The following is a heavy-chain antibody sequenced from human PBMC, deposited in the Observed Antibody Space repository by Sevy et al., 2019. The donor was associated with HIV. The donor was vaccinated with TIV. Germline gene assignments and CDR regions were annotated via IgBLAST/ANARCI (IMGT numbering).Heavy chain of an antibody. D-gene: IGHD2-8*01. Sequence: SETLSLTCTVSGGSISSSSYYWGWIRQPPGKGLEWIGSIYYSGSTYYNPSLKSRVTISVDTSKNQFSLKLSSVTAADTAVYYCARHVSVHGPTLYYYYYYMDVWGKGTTVTVSS. V-gene: IGHV4-39*01. CDR3: ARHVSVHGPTLYYYYYYMDV. CDR1: GGSISSSSYY. CDR2: IYYSGST. J-gene: IGHJ6*03.